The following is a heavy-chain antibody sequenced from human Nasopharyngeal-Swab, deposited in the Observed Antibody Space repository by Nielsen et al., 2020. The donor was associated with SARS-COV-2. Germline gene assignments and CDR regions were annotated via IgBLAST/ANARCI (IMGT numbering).Heavy chain of an antibody. V-gene: IGHV4-39*07. J-gene: IGHJ2*01. CDR3: AKTPIITMIVVVIEHWYFDL. D-gene: IGHD3-22*01. CDR1: GGSITSSSSY. CDR2: IYYSGST. Sequence: SETLSPTCTVFGGSITSSSSYWGWIRQPPGKGLEWIGSIYYSGSTYYNPSLKSRVTISVDTSKNQFSLKLSSVTAADTAVYYCAKTPIITMIVVVIEHWYFDLWGHGTLVTVSS.